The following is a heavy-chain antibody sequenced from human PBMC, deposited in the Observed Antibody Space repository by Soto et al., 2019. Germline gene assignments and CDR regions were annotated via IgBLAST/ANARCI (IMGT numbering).Heavy chain of an antibody. D-gene: IGHD2-2*01. V-gene: IGHV4-59*01. CDR3: ARAPPKWVVVVPAAIVAFDI. J-gene: IGHJ3*02. Sequence: ETLSLTCTVSGGSINSYYLIWIRQPPGKVLELIGYIYYSGGTNYNPSLKSRVTISVYTSKNHFSLKLSPVTAADTAVYYCARAPPKWVVVVPAAIVAFDIWGQGTMVPVS. CDR1: GGSINSYY. CDR2: IYYSGGT.